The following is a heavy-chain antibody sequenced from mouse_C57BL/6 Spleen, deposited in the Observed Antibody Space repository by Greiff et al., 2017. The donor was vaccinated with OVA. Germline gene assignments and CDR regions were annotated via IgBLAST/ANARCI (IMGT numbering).Heavy chain of an antibody. CDR2: IDPETGGT. J-gene: IGHJ4*01. CDR1: GYTFTDYE. V-gene: IGHV1-15*01. CDR3: TTYYYGSSYDYYAMDY. D-gene: IGHD1-1*01. Sequence: QVQLQQSGAELVRPGASVTLSCKASGYTFTDYEMHWVKQTPVHGLEWIGAIDPETGGTAYNQKFKGKAILTADKSSSTAYMELRSLTSEDSAVYYCTTYYYGSSYDYYAMDYWGQGTSVTVSS.